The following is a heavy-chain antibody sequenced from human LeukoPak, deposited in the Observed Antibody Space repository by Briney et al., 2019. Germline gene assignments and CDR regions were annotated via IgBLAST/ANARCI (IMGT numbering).Heavy chain of an antibody. CDR2: VNPNSCGT. D-gene: IGHD3-10*01. CDR1: GYTFTGYY. J-gene: IGHJ5*02. CDR3: ARDRVRITMVRGATNWFDP. Sequence: GASVKVYCKASGYTFTGYYMHWVRQAPGPGHEWMGWVNPNSCGTNYAQKFQGRVTTTMETSISTAYMKLSRLRSDETAGHYCARDRVRITMVRGATNWFDPWGQGTLVTVSS. V-gene: IGHV1-2*02.